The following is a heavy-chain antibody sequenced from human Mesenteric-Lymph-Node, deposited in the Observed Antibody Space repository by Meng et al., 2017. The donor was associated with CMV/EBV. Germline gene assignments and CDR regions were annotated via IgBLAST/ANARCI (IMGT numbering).Heavy chain of an antibody. CDR3: ARVRSSSTWDYYYYGMDV. Sequence: SETLSLTCAVSGGSISSSNWWSWVRQPPGKGLEWIGEIYHSGSTNYNPSLKSRVTISVDRSKNQFSLKLNSVTAAGTAIYYCARVRSSSTWDYYYYGMDVWGQGTMVTVSS. J-gene: IGHJ6*02. CDR1: GGSISSSNW. V-gene: IGHV4-4*02. D-gene: IGHD2-2*01. CDR2: IYHSGST.